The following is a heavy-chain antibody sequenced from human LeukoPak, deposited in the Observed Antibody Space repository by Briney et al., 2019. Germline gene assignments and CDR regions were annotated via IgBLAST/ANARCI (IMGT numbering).Heavy chain of an antibody. V-gene: IGHV3-30*02. Sequence: GGSLRLSCAATGFTFTSFGMHWVRQAPGKGLEWVAFIRNDGDVIYYAESVKGRFTISRDNSKNTVYLQLNSLRAEDTAVYYCARFRCSGGSCYGLGDYWGQGTLVTVSS. CDR2: IRNDGDVI. J-gene: IGHJ4*02. CDR3: ARFRCSGGSCYGLGDY. D-gene: IGHD2-15*01. CDR1: GFTFTSFG.